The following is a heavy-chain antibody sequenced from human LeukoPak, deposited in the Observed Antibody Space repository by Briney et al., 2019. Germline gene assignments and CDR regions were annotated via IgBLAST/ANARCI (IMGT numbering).Heavy chain of an antibody. CDR2: IYPGDSDT. CDR1: ESSFTTYW. J-gene: IGHJ3*02. CDR3: AKVKQAVALVGVFEI. V-gene: IGHV5-51*01. Sequence: GESLKISCQGSESSFTTYWIGWVRQPPGKGLEWMGIIYPGDSDTKYGPSFQGQVTISTDKSINTAYLQWSSLKASDTAIYYCAKVKQAVALVGVFEIWGQGTMVTVSS. D-gene: IGHD6-6*01.